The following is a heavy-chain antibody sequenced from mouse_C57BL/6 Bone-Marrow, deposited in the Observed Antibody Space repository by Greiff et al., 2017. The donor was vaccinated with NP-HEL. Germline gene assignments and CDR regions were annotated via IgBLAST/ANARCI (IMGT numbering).Heavy chain of an antibody. CDR3: ARRDYGSSERAWFAY. J-gene: IGHJ3*01. CDR2: IDPSDSYT. D-gene: IGHD1-1*01. V-gene: IGHV1-50*01. Sequence: QVQLQQSGAELVKPGASVKLSCKASGYTFTSYWMQWVKQRPGQGLEWIGEIDPSDSYTNYNQKFKGKATLTVDTSSSTAYMQLSSLTSEDSAVYYCARRDYGSSERAWFAYWGQGTLVTVSA. CDR1: GYTFTSYW.